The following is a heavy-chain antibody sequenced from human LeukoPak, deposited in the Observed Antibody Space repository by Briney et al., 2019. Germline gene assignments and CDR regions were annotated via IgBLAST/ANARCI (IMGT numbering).Heavy chain of an antibody. CDR2: IYHSGST. CDR1: GGSISSSSYY. CDR3: ARVNDYGDYVPGDAFDI. J-gene: IGHJ3*02. V-gene: IGHV4-39*07. D-gene: IGHD4-17*01. Sequence: SETLSLTCTVSGGSISSSSYYWGWIRQPPGKGLEWIGSIYHSGSTYHNPSLKSRVTISVDTSKNQFSLKLSSVTAADTAVYYCARVNDYGDYVPGDAFDIWGQGTMVTVSS.